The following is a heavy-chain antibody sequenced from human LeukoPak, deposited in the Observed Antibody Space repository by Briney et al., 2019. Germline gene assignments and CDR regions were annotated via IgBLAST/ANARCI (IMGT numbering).Heavy chain of an antibody. J-gene: IGHJ4*02. CDR2: IYYSGST. CDR1: GGSISSYY. D-gene: IGHD3-22*01. V-gene: IGHV4-59*08. Sequence: ETMFLSCIVSGGSISSYYWSWIRQPPGKGLEWIGYIYYSGSTNYNSSLKSRVTISLDTSKNQFSLKLSSVTAADTAVYYCARGDYYDSSGYYLYWGQGTLVTVSS. CDR3: ARGDYYDSSGYYLY.